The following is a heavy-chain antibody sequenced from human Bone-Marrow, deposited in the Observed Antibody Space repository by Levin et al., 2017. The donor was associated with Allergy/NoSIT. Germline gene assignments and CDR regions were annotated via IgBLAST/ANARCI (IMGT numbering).Heavy chain of an antibody. D-gene: IGHD3-3*01. CDR3: ARNCITIFGVVNGFDI. J-gene: IGHJ3*02. CDR1: GGSFSGYY. Sequence: SETLSLTCAVYGGSFSGYYWSWIRQPPGKGLEWIGEINHSGSTNYNPSLKSRVTISVDTSKNQFSLKLSSVTAADTAVYYCARNCITIFGVVNGFDIWGQGTMVTVSS. CDR2: INHSGST. V-gene: IGHV4-34*01.